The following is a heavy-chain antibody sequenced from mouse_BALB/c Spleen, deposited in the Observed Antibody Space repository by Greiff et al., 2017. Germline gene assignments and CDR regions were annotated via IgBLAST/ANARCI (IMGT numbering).Heavy chain of an antibody. D-gene: IGHD1-2*01. J-gene: IGHJ4*01. CDR2: INPSTGYT. CDR3: ARRPGSYAMDY. Sequence: QVQLQQSGAELAKPGASVKMSCKASGYTFTSYWMHWVKQRPGQGLEWIGYINPSTGYTEYNQKFKDKATLTADKSSSTAYMQLSSLTSEDSAVYYCARRPGSYAMDYWGQGTSVTVSS. CDR1: GYTFTSYW. V-gene: IGHV1-7*01.